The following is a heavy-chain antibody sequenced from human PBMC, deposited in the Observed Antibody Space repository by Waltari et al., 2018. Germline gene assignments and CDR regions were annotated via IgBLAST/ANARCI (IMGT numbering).Heavy chain of an antibody. CDR1: GFTFSNFG. J-gene: IGHJ4*02. CDR3: AKDAFGNTYLDF. Sequence: QVNLVESGGGVVQPGGSLRLSCATSGFTFSNFGMHWVRQAPGKGVGWWALIWFDGSDKFYAASVGGRLTISRDNSARTLYLDMDSLRLDDTAMYYCAKDAFGNTYLDFWGQGTLVTVSS. V-gene: IGHV3-30*02. CDR2: IWFDGSDK. D-gene: IGHD2-2*02.